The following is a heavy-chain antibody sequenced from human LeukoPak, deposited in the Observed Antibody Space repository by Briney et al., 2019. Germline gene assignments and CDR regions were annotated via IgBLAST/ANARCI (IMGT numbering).Heavy chain of an antibody. CDR1: QLPFNGSW. CDR3: AIWTSGNY. V-gene: IGHV3-7*01. J-gene: IGHJ4*02. D-gene: IGHD1-1*01. Sequence: GSLGLSCADPQLPFNGSWVNWVRPAPGKGLEWVANMDPTGSQKRYVDSVRGRFTISKDNPGASLYLDMHSLRAEDTAIYYCAIWTSGNYWGQGTLVTVSS. CDR2: MDPTGSQK.